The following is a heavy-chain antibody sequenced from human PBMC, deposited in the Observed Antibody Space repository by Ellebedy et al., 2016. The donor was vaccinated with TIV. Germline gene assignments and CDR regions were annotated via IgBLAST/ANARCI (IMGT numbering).Heavy chain of an antibody. Sequence: SETLSLTXTVSGGSISSSSSYWGWIRQPPGKGLGWIGNIFYTGNTYYNPPLKSRVTISVDTSKNQFSLKLSSVTAADAAVYYCARRFSGWYFFEHWGQGTLVTVSS. V-gene: IGHV4-39*01. CDR3: ARRFSGWYFFEH. CDR1: GGSISSSSSY. J-gene: IGHJ4*02. D-gene: IGHD6-19*01. CDR2: IFYTGNT.